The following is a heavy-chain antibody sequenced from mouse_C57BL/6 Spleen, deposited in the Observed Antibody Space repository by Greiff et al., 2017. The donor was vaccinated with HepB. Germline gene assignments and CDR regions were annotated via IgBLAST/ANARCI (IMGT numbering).Heavy chain of an antibody. CDR2: ISSGSSTI. D-gene: IGHD2-1*01. CDR1: GFTFSDYG. J-gene: IGHJ2*01. CDR3: ARPDYGNYPYY. Sequence: EVKVEESGGGLVKPGGSLKLSCAASGFTFSDYGMHWVRQAPEKGLEWVAYISSGSSTIYFADTVKGRFTISRDNAKNTLFLQMTSLRSEDTAMYYCARPDYGNYPYYWGQGTTLTVSS. V-gene: IGHV5-17*01.